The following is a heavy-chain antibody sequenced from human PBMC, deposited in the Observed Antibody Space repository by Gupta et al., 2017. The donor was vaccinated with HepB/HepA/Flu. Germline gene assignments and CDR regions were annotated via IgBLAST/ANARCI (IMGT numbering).Heavy chain of an antibody. J-gene: IGHJ4*02. CDR2: IYYSGST. Sequence: QVQLQESGPGLVKPSETLSLTCTVSGGPVSSGSYYWSWIRQPPGKGLEWIGYIYYSGSTNYNPSLKSRVTISVDTSKNQFSLKLSSVTAADTAVYYCARSLGYSSSWSSLFDYWGQGTLVTVSS. CDR1: GGPVSSGSYY. CDR3: ARSLGYSSSWSSLFDY. V-gene: IGHV4-61*01. D-gene: IGHD6-13*01.